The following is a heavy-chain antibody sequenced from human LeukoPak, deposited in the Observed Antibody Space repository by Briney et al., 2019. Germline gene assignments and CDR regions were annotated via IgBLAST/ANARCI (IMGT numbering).Heavy chain of an antibody. CDR2: IYHSGST. J-gene: IGHJ4*02. Sequence: SETLSLTCAVYGGSFSGYYWSWIRQPPGKGLEWIGYIYHSGSTYYNPSLKSRVTISVDRSKNQFSLKLSSVTAADTAVYYCARAEDYGGNVDWGQGTLVTVSS. CDR1: GGSFSGYY. V-gene: IGHV4-34*01. CDR3: ARAEDYGGNVD. D-gene: IGHD4-23*01.